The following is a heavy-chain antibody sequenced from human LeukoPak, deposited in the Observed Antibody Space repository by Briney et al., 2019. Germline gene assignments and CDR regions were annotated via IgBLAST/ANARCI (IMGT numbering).Heavy chain of an antibody. V-gene: IGHV4-61*01. J-gene: IGHJ5*02. CDR2: IHYSGST. CDR3: ARDFNYYGSGSFWFDP. Sequence: SETLPLTCTVSGGSVSSNSYYWSWIRQPPGKGLEWIGYIHYSGSTNYNPSLKSRVTISIDTSKNQFSLKLSSVTAADTAVYYCARDFNYYGSGSFWFDPRGQGTLVTVSS. D-gene: IGHD3-10*01. CDR1: GGSVSSNSYY.